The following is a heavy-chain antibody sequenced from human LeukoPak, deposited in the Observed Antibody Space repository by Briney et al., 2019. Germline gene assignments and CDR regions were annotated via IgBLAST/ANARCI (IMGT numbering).Heavy chain of an antibody. CDR1: GYTFTSYG. Sequence: VASVKVSCKASGYTFTSYGITWVRQAPGQGLEWMGWISTYNGNTNYAQNLQGRVTMTTDTSTSTAYMELRSLRSDDTAVYYCARGGRLGELFFPDYWGQGTLVTVSS. CDR3: ARGGRLGELFFPDY. D-gene: IGHD3-16*01. CDR2: ISTYNGNT. J-gene: IGHJ4*02. V-gene: IGHV1-18*04.